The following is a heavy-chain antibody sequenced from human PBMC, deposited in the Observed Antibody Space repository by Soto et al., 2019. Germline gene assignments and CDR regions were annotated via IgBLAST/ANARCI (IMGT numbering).Heavy chain of an antibody. Sequence: SVKVSCKASGGTFSSYAISWVRQAPGQGLEWMGGIIPIFGTANYAQKFQGRVTITADESTSTAYMELSSLSSEDTAVYYCARGRRDIVVVPAADYFDYWGQGTLVTVSS. V-gene: IGHV1-69*13. CDR3: ARGRRDIVVVPAADYFDY. D-gene: IGHD2-2*01. J-gene: IGHJ4*02. CDR2: IIPIFGTA. CDR1: GGTFSSYA.